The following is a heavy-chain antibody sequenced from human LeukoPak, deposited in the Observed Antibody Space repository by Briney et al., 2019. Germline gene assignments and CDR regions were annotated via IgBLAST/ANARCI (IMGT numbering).Heavy chain of an antibody. CDR3: AKDLGSGWYLLYFDS. CDR2: IYYSGST. Sequence: SETLSLTCTVSGGSISSYYWSWIRQPPGKGLEWIGYIYYSGSTNYNPSLKSRVTISVDTSKNQFSLKLNSVTAADTAVYYCAKDLGSGWYLLYFDSWGQGTLVTVSS. CDR1: GGSISSYY. J-gene: IGHJ4*02. V-gene: IGHV4-59*01. D-gene: IGHD6-19*01.